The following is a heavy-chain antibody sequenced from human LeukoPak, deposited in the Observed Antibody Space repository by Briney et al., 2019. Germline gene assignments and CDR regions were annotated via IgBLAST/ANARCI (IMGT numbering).Heavy chain of an antibody. CDR1: GLTFDDYA. D-gene: IGHD3-16*01. V-gene: IGHV3-9*03. J-gene: IGHJ3*01. Sequence: GGSLRLSCAASGLTFDDYAMHWVRHAPGKGREWVSGISWNSGSIGYADSVKGRFTISRDNAKSSLSLQMNSVRAEDMALYYCAKGASYGTYDAFDFWGQGTMVSVS. CDR2: ISWNSGSI. CDR3: AKGASYGTYDAFDF.